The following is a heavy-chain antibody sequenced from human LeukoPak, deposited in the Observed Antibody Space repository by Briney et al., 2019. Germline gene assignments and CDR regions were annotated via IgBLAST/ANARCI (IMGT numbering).Heavy chain of an antibody. CDR2: ISPDGSYT. D-gene: IGHD5/OR15-5a*01. CDR1: GFVFSDFY. V-gene: IGHV3-11*05. CDR3: ASDQVSGVFDY. Sequence: PGGSLRLSCAGSGFVFSDFYINWIRHSPVKGLEWLAYISPDGSYTTYGDSVKGRFVISRDNAKNSVSLQMNSLRVEDTAVYFCASDQVSGVFDYWGQGARVTVS. J-gene: IGHJ4*02.